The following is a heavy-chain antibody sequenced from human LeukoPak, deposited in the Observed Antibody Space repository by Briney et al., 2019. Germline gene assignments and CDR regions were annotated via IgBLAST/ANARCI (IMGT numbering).Heavy chain of an antibody. V-gene: IGHV3-73*01. CDR3: MTWIHSRTGGK. Sequence: GGSLRLXCAASGFTFSGSAMHWVRRASGKGLEWVGRIRSKANSYATAYAASVKGRFTISRDDSKNTAYLQMNSLKTEDTAVYYCMTWIHSRTGGKWGQGTLVTVSS. J-gene: IGHJ4*02. CDR2: IRSKANSYAT. CDR1: GFTFSGSA. D-gene: IGHD5-18*01.